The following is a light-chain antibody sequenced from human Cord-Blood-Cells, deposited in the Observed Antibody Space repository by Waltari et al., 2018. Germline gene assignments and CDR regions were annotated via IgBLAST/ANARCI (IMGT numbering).Light chain of an antibody. CDR2: KDS. V-gene: IGLV3-10*01. CDR3: YSTDSSGNHRV. CDR1: ALPQKY. J-gene: IGLJ2*01. Sequence: SYDLTQPPSVSVSPGQTARITRSGDALPQKYAYWYQQKSGQAPVLVIYKDSKRPSGIPERFSGSSSGTMATLTISGAQVEDEADYYCYSTDSSGNHRVFGGGTKLTVL.